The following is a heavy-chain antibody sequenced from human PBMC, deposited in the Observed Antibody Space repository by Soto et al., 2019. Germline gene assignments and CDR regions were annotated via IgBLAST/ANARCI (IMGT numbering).Heavy chain of an antibody. CDR1: GGSISSYY. CDR2: IYYSGST. J-gene: IGHJ6*03. D-gene: IGHD3-10*01. CDR3: ARANYYGSGSLNYYYYMEV. V-gene: IGHV4-59*01. Sequence: PSETLSLTCTVFGGSISSYYWSWIRQSPGKGLEWIGYIYYSGSTNYNPSLKSRVTISVDTSKNQFSLKLSSVTAADTAVYYCARANYYGSGSLNYYYYMEVWGKGTTVTGSS.